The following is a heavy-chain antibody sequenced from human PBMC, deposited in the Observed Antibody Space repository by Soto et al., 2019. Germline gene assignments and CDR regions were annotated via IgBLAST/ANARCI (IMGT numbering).Heavy chain of an antibody. CDR1: GFTFSDYA. J-gene: IGHJ4*02. CDR2: VSHDGRNT. CDR3: AKGGRQWLVTSDFNY. D-gene: IGHD6-19*01. V-gene: IGHV3-30*18. Sequence: PGAALKISCAASGFTFSDYAMHWVRQAPGKGLEWVAVVSHDGRNTHYADSVKGRFTISRDSSKNTVSLEMTSLRAEDTAVYYCAKGGRQWLVTSDFNYWGQGALVTVSS.